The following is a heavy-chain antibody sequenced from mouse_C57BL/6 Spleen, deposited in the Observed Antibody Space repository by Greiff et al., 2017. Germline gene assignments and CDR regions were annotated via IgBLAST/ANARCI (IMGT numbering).Heavy chain of an antibody. CDR2: IDPETGGT. V-gene: IGHV1-15*01. Sequence: QVQLQQSGAELVRPGASVTLSCKASGYTFTDYEMHWVKQTTVHGLEWIGAIDPETGGTAYNQKFKGKAILTADKSSSTAYMELRSLTSEDSAVYYCAYYYGSFHWYFDVWGTGTTVTVSS. CDR3: AYYYGSFHWYFDV. J-gene: IGHJ1*03. CDR1: GYTFTDYE. D-gene: IGHD1-1*01.